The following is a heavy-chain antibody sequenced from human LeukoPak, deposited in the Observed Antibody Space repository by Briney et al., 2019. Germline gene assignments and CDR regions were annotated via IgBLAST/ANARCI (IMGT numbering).Heavy chain of an antibody. D-gene: IGHD5-12*01. Sequence: SETLSLTCAVYGGSFSGYYWSWIRQPPGKGLEWIGEINHSGSTNYNPSLKSRVTISVDTSKNQFSLKLSSVTAADTAVYYCARGGYSDYGSWGQGTLVTVSS. CDR2: INHSGST. CDR1: GGSFSGYY. V-gene: IGHV4-34*01. J-gene: IGHJ5*02. CDR3: ARGGYSDYGS.